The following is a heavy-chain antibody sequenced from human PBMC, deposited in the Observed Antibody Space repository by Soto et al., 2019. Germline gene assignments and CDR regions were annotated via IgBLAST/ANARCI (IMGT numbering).Heavy chain of an antibody. D-gene: IGHD3-3*01. J-gene: IGHJ4*02. CDR3: ARDPLGFWSGYIN. Sequence: QVQLVQSGAEVKKPGASVKVSCKASGYTFTSYYMHWVRQAPGQGLEWMGIINPSGGSTSHAQKFQSRVTMTRDTSTSTVYMELSSLRSEDTAVYYCARDPLGFWSGYINWGQGTLVTVSS. CDR2: INPSGGST. CDR1: GYTFTSYY. V-gene: IGHV1-46*03.